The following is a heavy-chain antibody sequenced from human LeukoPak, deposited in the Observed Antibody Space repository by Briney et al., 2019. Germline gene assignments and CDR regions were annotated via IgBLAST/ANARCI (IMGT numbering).Heavy chain of an antibody. V-gene: IGHV1-3*01. D-gene: IGHD6-13*01. CDR3: ARDRPLIAAAGTFDY. CDR2: INAGNGNT. Sequence: ASVKVSCKASGYTFTSYAMHWVRQAPGQRLEWMGGINAGNGNTKYSQKFQGRVTITRDTSASTAYMELSSLRSEDTAVYYCARDRPLIAAAGTFDYWGQGTLVTVSS. J-gene: IGHJ4*02. CDR1: GYTFTSYA.